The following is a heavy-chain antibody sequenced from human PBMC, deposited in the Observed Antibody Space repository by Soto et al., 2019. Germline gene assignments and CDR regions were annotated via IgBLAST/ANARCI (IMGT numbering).Heavy chain of an antibody. J-gene: IGHJ4*02. CDR1: GYTFSDYY. Sequence: ASVKVSCKASGYTFSDYYIHWVRQAPGQGLEWMGWINPNSGGTKYAPKFQGGVTMTRDTSITTAYMELSRLRSGDTAVYYCAKEPATAKPEGVDFWGQGTLVTSPQ. D-gene: IGHD1-1*01. CDR2: INPNSGGT. V-gene: IGHV1-2*02. CDR3: AKEPATAKPEGVDF.